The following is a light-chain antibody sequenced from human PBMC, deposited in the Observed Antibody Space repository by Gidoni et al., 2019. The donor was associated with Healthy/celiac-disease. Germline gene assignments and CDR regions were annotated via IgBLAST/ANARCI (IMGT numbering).Light chain of an antibody. Sequence: DIQMNKSPSSLSASVGDRVTITCRASQGISNSLAWYQQKPGKAPKLLLYAASRLESGVPSRFSGCGSGTDYTLTISSLQPEDFATYYCQQYYSTPRTFGQGTKVEIK. CDR3: QQYYSTPRT. CDR1: QGISNS. V-gene: IGKV1-NL1*01. CDR2: AAS. J-gene: IGKJ1*01.